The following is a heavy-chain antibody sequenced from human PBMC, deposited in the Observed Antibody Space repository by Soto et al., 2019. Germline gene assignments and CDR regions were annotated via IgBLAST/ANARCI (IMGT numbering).Heavy chain of an antibody. V-gene: IGHV4-31*03. Sequence: QVQLQESGPGLVKPSQTLSLTCTVSGGSISSGGYYWSWIRQHPGKGLEWIGYIYYSGSTYYNPSLKSRVTISVDTSKNQFSLKLSSVTAADTAVNYCARVAAGKSTYYYYYMDVWGKGTTVTVSS. J-gene: IGHJ6*03. CDR3: ARVAAGKSTYYYYYMDV. CDR1: GGSISSGGYY. CDR2: IYYSGST. D-gene: IGHD6-13*01.